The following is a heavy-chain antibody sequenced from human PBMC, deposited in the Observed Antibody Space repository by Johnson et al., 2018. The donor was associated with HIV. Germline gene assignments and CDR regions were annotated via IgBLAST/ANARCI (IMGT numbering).Heavy chain of an antibody. D-gene: IGHD1-26*01. V-gene: IGHV3-20*04. CDR3: ARVIVVGAMGGAFEF. Sequence: VQLVESGGGVVRPGGSLRLSCAASGFTFDDYGMNWVRQAPGKGLEWVSGINWNGGSTGYADSVKGRFTISRDNAKNSLYLQMNSLRAEDTAFYFCARVIVVGAMGGAFEFWGQGTMVTVSS. CDR1: GFTFDDYG. CDR2: INWNGGST. J-gene: IGHJ3*01.